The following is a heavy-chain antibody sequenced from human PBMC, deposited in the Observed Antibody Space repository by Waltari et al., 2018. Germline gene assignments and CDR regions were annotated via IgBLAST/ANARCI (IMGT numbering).Heavy chain of an antibody. CDR3: ARGLAGDYFDY. Sequence: QVQLQESGPGLVKPSETLSLTCAVSGYSISSGYYWGWIRQPPGKGLEWIGSIYHSGSTYYNPSLKSRVTISVDTSKNQFSLKLSSVTAADTAVYYCARGLAGDYFDYWGQGTLVTVSS. D-gene: IGHD3-16*01. V-gene: IGHV4-38-2*01. CDR1: GYSISSGYY. J-gene: IGHJ4*02. CDR2: IYHSGST.